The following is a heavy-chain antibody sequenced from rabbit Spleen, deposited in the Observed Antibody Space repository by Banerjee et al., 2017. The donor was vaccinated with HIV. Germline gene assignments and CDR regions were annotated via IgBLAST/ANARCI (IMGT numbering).Heavy chain of an antibody. CDR3: ARDTSSSFSSYGMDL. Sequence: QSLEESGGDPVKPGASLTLTCTASGVSFSSSSYMCWVRQAPGKGLEWIACIDTGSSGFTYFATWAQGRFTCSKTSSTTVTPQMTRLTAADTATYFCARDTSSSFSSYGMDLWGPGTLVTVS. D-gene: IGHD1-1*01. V-gene: IGHV1S40*01. J-gene: IGHJ6*01. CDR1: GVSFSSSSY. CDR2: IDTGSSGFT.